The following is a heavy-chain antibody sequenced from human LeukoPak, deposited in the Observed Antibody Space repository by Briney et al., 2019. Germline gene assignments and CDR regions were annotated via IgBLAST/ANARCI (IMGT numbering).Heavy chain of an antibody. V-gene: IGHV3-33*01. CDR3: ARGVWNGYWYYFDS. Sequence: GGSVRLFCAASGFTFSSYGVHWLRQSPGKGLEGLALISHDGRNQYYGDSVKRRFTISRVNSHITQYMQMISLRAEDTAVYYCARGVWNGYWYYFDSWGQGPLVTVSS. CDR1: GFTFSSYG. D-gene: IGHD3-3*01. J-gene: IGHJ4*02. CDR2: ISHDGRNQ.